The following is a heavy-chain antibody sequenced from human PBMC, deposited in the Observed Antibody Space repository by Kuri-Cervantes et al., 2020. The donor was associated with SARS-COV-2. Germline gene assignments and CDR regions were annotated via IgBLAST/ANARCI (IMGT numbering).Heavy chain of an antibody. Sequence: GGSLRLSCAASGFTFSSYAMSWVREAPGKGLEWVAAISSGSYITHYADSVKGRFTISRDDSKNTLHLQMDSLRGEDTAVYYCAKDPFGSSSAEYFQYWGPGTLVTVSS. CDR1: GFTFSSYA. J-gene: IGHJ1*01. V-gene: IGHV3-23*01. D-gene: IGHD6-6*01. CDR2: ISSGSYIT. CDR3: AKDPFGSSSAEYFQY.